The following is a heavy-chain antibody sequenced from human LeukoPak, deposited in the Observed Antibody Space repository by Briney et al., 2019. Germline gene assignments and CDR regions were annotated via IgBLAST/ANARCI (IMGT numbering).Heavy chain of an antibody. CDR2: ISSSSSYI. CDR1: GFTFSSYT. V-gene: IGHV3-21*01. J-gene: IGHJ2*01. D-gene: IGHD2-21*02. CDR3: ARDIRYCGGDCYSGWYFDL. Sequence: PGGSLRLSCAASGFTFSSYTMNWVRQAPGKGLEWVSSISSSSSYIYYADSVKGRFTISRDNAKNSLYLQMNSLRAEDTAVYYCARDIRYCGGDCYSGWYFDLWGRGTLVTVSS.